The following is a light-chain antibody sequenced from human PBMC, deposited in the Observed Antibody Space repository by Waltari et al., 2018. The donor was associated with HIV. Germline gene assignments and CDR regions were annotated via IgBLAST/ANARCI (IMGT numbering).Light chain of an antibody. CDR1: SSNIGAGYD. CDR2: GNS. J-gene: IGLJ2*01. V-gene: IGLV1-40*01. CDR3: QSYDSNLSGL. Sequence: QSELTQPPSVSAAPGQRVTISCTRSSSNIGAGYDVHWYQQVPGRAPKVVIYGNSNRPSGVPDRFSGSKSCSSASLVITGLQSEDEADYYCQSYDSNLSGLFGGGTKVTVL.